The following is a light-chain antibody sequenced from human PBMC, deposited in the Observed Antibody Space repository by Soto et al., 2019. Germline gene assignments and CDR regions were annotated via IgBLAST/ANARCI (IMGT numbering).Light chain of an antibody. CDR2: DAS. CDR1: QSVISSN. Sequence: EIVMTQSPATLSVSPGERAPLSCRASQSVISSNLARFQQKPGQAPRLLIYDASNMATGFPARFSGSGSGTEFTLTLRSLQSEDFAVYYCQQYNNWPLTFGGGTKVDI. CDR3: QQYNNWPLT. J-gene: IGKJ4*01. V-gene: IGKV3-15*01.